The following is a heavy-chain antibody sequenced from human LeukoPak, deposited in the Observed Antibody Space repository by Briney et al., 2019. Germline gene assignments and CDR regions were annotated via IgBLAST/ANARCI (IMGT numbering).Heavy chain of an antibody. V-gene: IGHV4-59*01. Sequence: SETLSLTCTVSGGSISSYYWSWIRQPPGKGLEWIGYIYYSGSTNYNPSLKSRVTISVDTSKNQFSLKLSSVTAADTAVYYCARSGSWRGNMDVWGKGTTVTISS. CDR1: GGSISSYY. CDR2: IYYSGST. D-gene: IGHD1-26*01. J-gene: IGHJ6*03. CDR3: ARSGSWRGNMDV.